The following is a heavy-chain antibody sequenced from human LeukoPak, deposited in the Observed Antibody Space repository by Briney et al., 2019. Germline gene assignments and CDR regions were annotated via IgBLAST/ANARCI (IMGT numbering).Heavy chain of an antibody. CDR3: ARVHPIAAAGTGFDY. Sequence: GGSLRLSCAASGFTFSSYGIHWVRQAPGKGLDWVAFIRSDGNNKYYADSVKGRFTISRDNSKNTLYLQMNSLRAEDTAVYYCARVHPIAAAGTGFDYWGQGTLVTVSS. D-gene: IGHD6-13*01. CDR2: IRSDGNNK. J-gene: IGHJ4*02. CDR1: GFTFSSYG. V-gene: IGHV3-30*02.